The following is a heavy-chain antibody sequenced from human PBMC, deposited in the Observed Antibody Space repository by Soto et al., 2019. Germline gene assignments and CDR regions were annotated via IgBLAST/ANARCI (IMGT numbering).Heavy chain of an antibody. CDR1: GFTFSSYA. D-gene: IGHD3-9*01. J-gene: IGHJ6*04. CDR3: AKDPRNYDILTATLEYYGMDV. Sequence: GGSLRLSCAASGFTFSSYAMSWVRQAPGKGLEWVSAISGSGGSTYYADSVKGRFTISRDNSKNTLYLQMNSLRAEDTAVYYCAKDPRNYDILTATLEYYGMDVWGKGTTVTVSS. CDR2: ISGSGGST. V-gene: IGHV3-23*01.